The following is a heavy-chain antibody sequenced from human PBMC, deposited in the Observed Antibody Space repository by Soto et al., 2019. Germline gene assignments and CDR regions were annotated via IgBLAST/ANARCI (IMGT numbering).Heavy chain of an antibody. Sequence: SPTLSLTCAISGDSVSSNTAAWNWIRSSPSRGLEWLGRTYYRSNWRHDYAVSVKSRITVNPDTSKNHFSLQLNSVTPDDTAVYYCARGVAGSGFDLWGQGTPVTVSS. CDR1: GDSVSSNTAA. J-gene: IGHJ4*02. CDR3: ARGVAGSGFDL. V-gene: IGHV6-1*01. D-gene: IGHD6-19*01. CDR2: TYYRSNWRH.